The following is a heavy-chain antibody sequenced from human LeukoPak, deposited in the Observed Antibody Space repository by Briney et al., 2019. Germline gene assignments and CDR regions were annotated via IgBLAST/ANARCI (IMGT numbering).Heavy chain of an antibody. J-gene: IGHJ4*02. V-gene: IGHV4-34*01. D-gene: IGHD4/OR15-4a*01. CDR1: NGFDNLYF. CDR2: MTYRGSA. CDR3: AVYGGNWDFDS. Sequence: PSETLSLTCAVYNGFDNLYFMLVRQPPGKGLEWIGEMTYRGSANYNPSLRSRATISINVSQRQFSLILKSVTAANTATYYCAVYGGNWDFDSWGQGTPVTVTS.